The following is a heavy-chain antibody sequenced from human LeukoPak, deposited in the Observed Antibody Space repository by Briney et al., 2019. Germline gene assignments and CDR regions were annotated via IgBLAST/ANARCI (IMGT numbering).Heavy chain of an antibody. CDR1: GGSITSYY. J-gene: IGHJ4*02. V-gene: IGHV4-59*01. CDR2: IQYNGIH. CDR3: ARVEDYGDYFDY. D-gene: IGHD4-17*01. Sequence: WETLSLTCSVSGGSITSYYWSWIRQPPGKGLEWIGYIQYNGIHKYNPSLKSRVSISVDTSKNQFSLKLNSVTAADTAVYYCARVEDYGDYFDYWGQGTLVTVSS.